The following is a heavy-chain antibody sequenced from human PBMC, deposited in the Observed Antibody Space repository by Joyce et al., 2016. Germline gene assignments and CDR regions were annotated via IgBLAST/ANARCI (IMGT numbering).Heavy chain of an antibody. CDR3: ASQYQHRYYYYGMDV. V-gene: IGHV3-53*01. J-gene: IGHJ6*02. Sequence: EVQLVESGGGLIQPGGSLRLSCAASGFTVSGNYMSWVRQAPGKGVECVSVSYSGGSTYDADSVKGRFTISRDNSKNTLDLQMNSLRAEDTAVYYCASQYQHRYYYYGMDVWGQGTTVTVSS. CDR2: SYSGGST. CDR1: GFTVSGNY. D-gene: IGHD3-3*02.